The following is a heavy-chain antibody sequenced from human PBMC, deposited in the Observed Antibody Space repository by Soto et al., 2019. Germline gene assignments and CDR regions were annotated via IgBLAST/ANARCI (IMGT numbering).Heavy chain of an antibody. D-gene: IGHD6-19*01. J-gene: IGHJ4*02. CDR3: ARDDYDSGWN. CDR2: ISKSSTTI. V-gene: IGHV3-48*03. CDR1: GFRFSGYE. Sequence: GGSLRLSCVASGFRFSGYEMNWVRQAPGRGLEWLSYISKSSTTIYYADSVRGRFTISRDNAKKLLFLQMHSLRVEDTATYYCARDDYDSGWNWGQGTLVTVS.